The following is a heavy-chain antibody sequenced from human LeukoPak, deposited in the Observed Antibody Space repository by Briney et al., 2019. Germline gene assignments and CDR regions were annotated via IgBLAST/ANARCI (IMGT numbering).Heavy chain of an antibody. V-gene: IGHV4-34*01. CDR2: INHSGST. D-gene: IGHD3-10*01. CDR3: ARGGYYCGSGSYYPPSYYFDY. Sequence: SETLPLTCAVYGGTFSGYYWNWIRQPPGKGLEWIGEINHSGSTNYNPSLKSRVTISVDTSKNQFSLKLSSVTAADTAVYYCARGGYYCGSGSYYPPSYYFDYWGQGTLVTVSS. CDR1: GGTFSGYY. J-gene: IGHJ4*02.